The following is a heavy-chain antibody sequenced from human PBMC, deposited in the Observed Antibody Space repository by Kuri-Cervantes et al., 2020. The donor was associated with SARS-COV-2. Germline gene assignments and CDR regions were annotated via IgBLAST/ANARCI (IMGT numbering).Heavy chain of an antibody. CDR1: GFTFSTYA. V-gene: IGHV3-23*01. CDR2: ISGSGGTT. J-gene: IGHJ3*02. Sequence: GGSLRLSCAASGFTFSTYAMNWVRQAPGKGLEWVSGISGSGGTTYYADSVKGRFTISRDNSKNTLYLQMNSLRAEDTAVYYCARDQGLAYYDFWSGYSNDAFDIWGRGTMVTVSS. D-gene: IGHD3-3*01. CDR3: ARDQGLAYYDFWSGYSNDAFDI.